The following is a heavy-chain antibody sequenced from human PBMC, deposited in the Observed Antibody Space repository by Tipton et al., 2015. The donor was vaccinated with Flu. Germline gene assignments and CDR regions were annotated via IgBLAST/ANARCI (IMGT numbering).Heavy chain of an antibody. Sequence: TLSLTCTVSGGSISSYYWSWIRQPPGKGLEWIGYIYYSGSTNYNPSLKSRVTISVDTSKNQFSLKLSSVTAADTAVYYCARGRSWCSSTSCPWYFDYWGQGTLVTVSS. D-gene: IGHD2-2*01. J-gene: IGHJ4*02. CDR2: IYYSGST. CDR3: ARGRSWCSSTSCPWYFDY. V-gene: IGHV4-59*01. CDR1: GGSISSYY.